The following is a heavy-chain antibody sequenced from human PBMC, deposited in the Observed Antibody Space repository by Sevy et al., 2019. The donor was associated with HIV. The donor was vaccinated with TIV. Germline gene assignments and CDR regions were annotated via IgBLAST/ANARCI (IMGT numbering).Heavy chain of an antibody. J-gene: IGHJ3*02. CDR3: TLDSSATKGAFDI. CDR1: GYTFTVYY. Sequence: ASVKVSCKASGYTFTVYYMHWVRQAPGQGLEWMGWINPNSGGTNYAQKFQGRVTMTRDTSISTAYMELSRLRSDDTAVCYCTLDSSATKGAFDIWGQGTMVTVSS. CDR2: INPNSGGT. V-gene: IGHV1-2*02. D-gene: IGHD3-22*01.